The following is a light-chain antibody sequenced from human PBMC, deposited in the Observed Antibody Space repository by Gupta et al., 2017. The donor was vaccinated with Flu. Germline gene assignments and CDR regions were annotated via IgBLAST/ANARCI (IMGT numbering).Light chain of an antibody. J-gene: IGKJ5*01. CDR2: DAS. V-gene: IGKV1-39*01. CDR1: QRISSD. CDR3: QQRDSTPIT. Sequence: PSSLSASVGDRVTITCRASQRISSDLNWYQQKPGKAPKVLIYDASRVQSGVPSRFSGSGSGTDFTLTISRLQPEDFATYYCQQRDSTPITFGQGTLLEI.